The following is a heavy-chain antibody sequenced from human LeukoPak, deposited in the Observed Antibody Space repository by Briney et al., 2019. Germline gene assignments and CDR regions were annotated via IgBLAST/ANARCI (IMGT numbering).Heavy chain of an antibody. CDR3: ATIGRADNSPKRNHNSRNQSPKNLKYYGMDV. D-gene: IGHD4-23*01. CDR1: GGSISSSSYY. CDR2: IYYSGST. V-gene: IGHV4-39*01. Sequence: SETLSLTCTVSGGSISSSSYYWGWIRQPPGKGLEWIGSIYYSGSTYYNPSLKSRVTISVDTSKNQFSLKLSSVTAADTAVYYCATIGRADNSPKRNHNSRNQSPKNLKYYGMDVWGQGTTVTVSS. J-gene: IGHJ6*02.